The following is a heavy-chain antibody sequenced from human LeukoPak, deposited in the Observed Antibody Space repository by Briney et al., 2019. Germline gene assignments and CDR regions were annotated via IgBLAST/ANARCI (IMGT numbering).Heavy chain of an antibody. CDR3: AKDTGITGDEGYFDY. CDR1: GFPFSSYS. CDR2: ISGSSSII. J-gene: IGHJ4*02. V-gene: IGHV3-48*04. Sequence: GGSLRLSCPASGFPFSSYSVNWVRQAPGKGPEWVSYISGSSSIIYYADSVKGRFTISRDNAKNSLYLQMNSLRAEDMALYYCAKDTGITGDEGYFDYWGQGTLVTVSS. D-gene: IGHD7-27*01.